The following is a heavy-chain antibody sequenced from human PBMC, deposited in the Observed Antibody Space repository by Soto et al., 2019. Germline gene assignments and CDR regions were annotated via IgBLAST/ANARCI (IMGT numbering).Heavy chain of an antibody. CDR2: ISYDGSNK. D-gene: IGHD1-26*01. CDR1: GFTFSSYA. V-gene: IGHV3-30-3*01. J-gene: IGHJ4*02. Sequence: GGSLRLSCAASGFTFSSYAMHWVRQAPGKGLEWVAVISYDGSNKYYADSVKGRFTISRDNSKNTLYLQMNSLRAEDTAVYYCARQSGSYYGPLDYWGQGTLVTVSS. CDR3: ARQSGSYYGPLDY.